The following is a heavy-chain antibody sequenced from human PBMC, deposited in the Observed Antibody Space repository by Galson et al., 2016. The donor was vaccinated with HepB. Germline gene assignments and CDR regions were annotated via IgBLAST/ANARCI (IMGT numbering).Heavy chain of an antibody. V-gene: IGHV3-33*01. J-gene: IGHJ1*01. Sequence: SLRLSCAASGFTFSTYGMHWVRQAPGKGLEWVAVIWDDGSNKYYADSVKGRFTISRDNSMNTLYLQMNSLRDEDTAVYYCARVSVRYCSSTRCHRKFQHWGQGTLVSVSA. CDR1: GFTFSTYG. CDR2: IWDDGSNK. D-gene: IGHD2-2*01. CDR3: ARVSVRYCSSTRCHRKFQH.